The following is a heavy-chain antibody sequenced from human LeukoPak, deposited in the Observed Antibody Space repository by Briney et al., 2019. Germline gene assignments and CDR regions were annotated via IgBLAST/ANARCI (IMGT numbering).Heavy chain of an antibody. CDR1: GFTFSSYW. CDR2: INTDGSST. V-gene: IGHV3-74*01. D-gene: IGHD6-13*01. J-gene: IGHJ4*02. CDR3: AKDGIAAAGPYYFDY. Sequence: PGGSLRLSCAASGFTFSSYWMHWVRQAPGKGLVWVSRINTDGSSTSYADSVKGRFTISRDNAKNTLYLQMNSLRAEDTAVYYCAKDGIAAAGPYYFDYWGQGTLVTVSS.